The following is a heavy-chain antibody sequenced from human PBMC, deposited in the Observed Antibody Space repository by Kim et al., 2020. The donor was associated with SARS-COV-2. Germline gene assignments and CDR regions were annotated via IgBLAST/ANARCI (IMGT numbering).Heavy chain of an antibody. CDR1: GFTFNNAW. Sequence: GGSLRLSCAASGFTFNNAWMTWVRQAPGKGLEWVGRIKSKTDGGTTDYAAPVKGRFTISRDDSKNTLYLQMNSLKTEDTAVYYCTTDTSDFFGDYWGQGTLVTVSS. J-gene: IGHJ4*02. CDR3: TTDTSDFFGDY. D-gene: IGHD2-21*02. CDR2: IKSKTDGGTT. V-gene: IGHV3-15*01.